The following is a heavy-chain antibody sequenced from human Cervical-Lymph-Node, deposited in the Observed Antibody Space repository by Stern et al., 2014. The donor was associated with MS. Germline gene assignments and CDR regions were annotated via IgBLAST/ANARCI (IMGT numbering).Heavy chain of an antibody. CDR1: GFTFSSYA. J-gene: IGHJ4*02. CDR2: ISYDGSNK. Sequence: VQLVESGGGVVQPGRSLRLSCAASGFTFSSYAMHWVRQAPCKGLEWVAVISYDGSNKYYADSVKGRFTISRDNSKNTLYLQMNSLRAEDTAVYYCARDRGYSSSWKYYFDYWGQGTLVTVSS. D-gene: IGHD6-13*01. CDR3: ARDRGYSSSWKYYFDY. V-gene: IGHV3-30-3*01.